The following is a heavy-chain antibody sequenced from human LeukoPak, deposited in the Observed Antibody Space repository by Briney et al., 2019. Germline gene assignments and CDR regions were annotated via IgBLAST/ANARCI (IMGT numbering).Heavy chain of an antibody. CDR3: ARDYSSSWYAGVDYFDY. V-gene: IGHV3-23*01. CDR2: ISGSGGST. J-gene: IGHJ4*02. CDR1: GFTFSSYA. D-gene: IGHD6-13*01. Sequence: GGSLRLSCAASGFTFSSYAMSWVRQAPGKGLEWVSAISGSGGSTYYADSVKGRFTISRDNSKNTLYLQMNSLSAEDTAVYYCARDYSSSWYAGVDYFDYWGQGTLVTVSS.